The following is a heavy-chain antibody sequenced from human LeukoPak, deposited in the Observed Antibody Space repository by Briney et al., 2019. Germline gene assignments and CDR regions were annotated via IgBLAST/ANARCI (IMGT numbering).Heavy chain of an antibody. D-gene: IGHD3-16*01. V-gene: IGHV3-11*01. CDR2: ISNSGNTI. CDR3: ARYRVITNDYFDS. Sequence: LSLTCAVYGGSFSGYYWSWIRQPPGKGLEWVSYISNSGNTIKEADSVKGRFTISRDNAQNSLFLQMKSLRAEDTAVYYCARYRVITNDYFDSWGQGTLVTVSS. J-gene: IGHJ4*02. CDR1: GGSFSGYY.